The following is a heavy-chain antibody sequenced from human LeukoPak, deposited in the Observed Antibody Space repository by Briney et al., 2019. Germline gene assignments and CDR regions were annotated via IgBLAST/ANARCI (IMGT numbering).Heavy chain of an antibody. D-gene: IGHD1-1*01. CDR2: VNLNTGVT. CDR1: GYTFNGQS. CDR3: ASYPRYNSSPPFDD. J-gene: IGHJ4*02. Sequence: ASVTVSCTASGYTFNGQSLHWVRQAPGQGHEWMGWVNLNTGVTNYAQMLQGMVTMTSDTTIRTAYMELSRLTPDDTAVYFCASYPRYNSSPPFDDWGQGTLVTVSS. V-gene: IGHV1-2*02.